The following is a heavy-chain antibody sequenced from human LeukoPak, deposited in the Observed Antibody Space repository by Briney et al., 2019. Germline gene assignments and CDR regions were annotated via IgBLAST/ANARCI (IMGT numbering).Heavy chain of an antibody. Sequence: PSETLSLTCAVYGGSFSGYYWSWIRQPPGKGLEWIGEINHSGSTNYNPSLKSRVTISVDTSKNQFSLKLSSVTAADTAMYYCAREGRQDYVYFDHWGQGSLLTVSS. D-gene: IGHD4-17*01. CDR3: AREGRQDYVYFDH. CDR1: GGSFSGYY. V-gene: IGHV4-34*01. CDR2: INHSGST. J-gene: IGHJ4*02.